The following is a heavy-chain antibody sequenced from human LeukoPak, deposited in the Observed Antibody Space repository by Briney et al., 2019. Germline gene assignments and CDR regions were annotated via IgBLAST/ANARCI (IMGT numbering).Heavy chain of an antibody. J-gene: IGHJ2*01. CDR1: SGSLSGYY. CDR2: ITHSGSP. Sequence: SETLSLSCGVSSGSLSGYYWRWIRQPPGGGLEWLGEITHSGSPNYNPSLKSRVTISGDTSKKQFSLNLKSVTAADTGVYYCARGVDLWGRGTPVTVSS. CDR3: ARGVDL. V-gene: IGHV4-34*01.